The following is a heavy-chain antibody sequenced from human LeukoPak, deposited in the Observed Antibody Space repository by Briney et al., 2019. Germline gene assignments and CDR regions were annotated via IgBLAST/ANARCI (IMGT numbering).Heavy chain of an antibody. V-gene: IGHV3-74*01. CDR1: GFTFSSYW. J-gene: IGHJ4*02. CDR3: AREYSGYNYGRFIGY. Sequence: GGSLRLSCAASGFTFSSYWMHWVRQAPGKGLVWVSRINSDGSSTSYADSVKGRFTISRDNAKNTLYLQMNSLRAEDTAVYYCAREYSGYNYGRFIGYWGQGTLVTVSS. D-gene: IGHD5-18*01. CDR2: INSDGSST.